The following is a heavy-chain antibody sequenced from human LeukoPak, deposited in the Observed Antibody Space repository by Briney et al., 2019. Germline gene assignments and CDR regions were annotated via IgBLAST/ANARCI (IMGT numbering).Heavy chain of an antibody. CDR2: INHSGST. Sequence: PSETLSLTCTVSGYSISSGYYWSWIRQPPGKGLEWIGEINHSGSTNYNPSLKSRVTISVDTSKNQFSLKLSSVTAADTAVYYCARLYSSGLYYYYYMDVWGKGTTVTISS. CDR1: GYSISSGYY. D-gene: IGHD6-19*01. J-gene: IGHJ6*03. V-gene: IGHV4-38-2*02. CDR3: ARLYSSGLYYYYYMDV.